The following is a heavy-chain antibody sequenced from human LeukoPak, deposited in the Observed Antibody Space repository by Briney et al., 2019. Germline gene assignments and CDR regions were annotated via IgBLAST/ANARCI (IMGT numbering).Heavy chain of an antibody. CDR1: GFTFSSYW. CDR3: GGGATVTTWNAFDI. J-gene: IGHJ3*02. Sequence: PGGSLRLSCAASGFTFSSYWMSWVRQAPGKGLEWVANIKQDGSEKYYVDSVKGRFTISRDNAKNSLYLQMSSLRAEDTAVYYCGGGATVTTWNAFDIWGQGTMVTVSS. D-gene: IGHD4-17*01. V-gene: IGHV3-7*04. CDR2: IKQDGSEK.